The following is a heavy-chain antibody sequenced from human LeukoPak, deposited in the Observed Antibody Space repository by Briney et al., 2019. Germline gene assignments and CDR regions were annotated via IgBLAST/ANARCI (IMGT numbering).Heavy chain of an antibody. CDR1: GGSISSGNYY. V-gene: IGHV4-61*10. Sequence: TSETLSLTCTVSGGSISSGNYYWNWIRQPAGKGLEWIGQIYNSGSGSTNYNPSLKSRVTISEDTSKNQFSLKLSSVTAADTAVYYCATDMSGRIDYWGQGTLVTVSS. J-gene: IGHJ4*02. D-gene: IGHD2-8*02. CDR2: IYNSGSGST. CDR3: ATDMSGRIDY.